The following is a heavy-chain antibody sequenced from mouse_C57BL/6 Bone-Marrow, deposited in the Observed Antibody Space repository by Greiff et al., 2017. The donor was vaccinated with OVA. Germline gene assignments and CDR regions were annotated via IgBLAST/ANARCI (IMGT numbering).Heavy chain of an antibody. Sequence: QVQLQQSGAELARPGASVKLSCKASGYTFTSYGISWVKQRTGQGLEWIGEIYPRSGNTYYTEKFKGKATLTADKSSSTAYMELRSLTSEDSAVYFGAGDVYYGNSYAMDYGGQGTSVTVTA. CDR2: IYPRSGNT. D-gene: IGHD2-1*01. V-gene: IGHV1-81*01. CDR3: AGDVYYGNSYAMDY. CDR1: GYTFTSYG. J-gene: IGHJ4*01.